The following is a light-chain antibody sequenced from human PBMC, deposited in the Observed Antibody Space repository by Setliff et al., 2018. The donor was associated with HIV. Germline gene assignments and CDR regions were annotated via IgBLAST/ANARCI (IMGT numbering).Light chain of an antibody. CDR3: SSYTTSSTLYV. Sequence: QSVLTQPAPVSGSPGQSITISCTGISSDVGGYYSVSWYQQHPGKAPKLMIYDVINRPSGVSNRFSGSRSGNTASLTISGLQVEDEADYYCSSYTTSSTLYVFGPGTKVTV. CDR1: SSDVGGYYS. CDR2: DVI. J-gene: IGLJ1*01. V-gene: IGLV2-14*03.